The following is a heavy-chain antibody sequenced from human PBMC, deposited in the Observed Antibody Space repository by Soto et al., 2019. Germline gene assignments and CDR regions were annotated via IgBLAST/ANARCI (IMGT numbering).Heavy chain of an antibody. Sequence: APTYSHASKYMQSVQQAPSHRLEMMGIINPSGGSTSYAQKFQGRVTMTRDTSTRTVYMELSSLRSEDTAVYYCARVAGGKGIAARHYYYYGMEVWGQRLTVTVS. CDR1: TYSHASKY. J-gene: IGHJ6*02. CDR3: ARVAGGKGIAARHYYYYGMEV. D-gene: IGHD6-6*01. V-gene: IGHV1-46*01. CDR2: INPSGGST.